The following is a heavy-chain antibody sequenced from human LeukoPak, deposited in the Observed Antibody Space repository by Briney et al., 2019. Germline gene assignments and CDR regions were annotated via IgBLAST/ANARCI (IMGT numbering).Heavy chain of an antibody. V-gene: IGHV3-15*01. CDR3: STFGVSITGTLDF. J-gene: IGHJ4*02. CDR1: GFSFTNAW. D-gene: IGHD1-7*01. Sequence: PGGSLRLSCAASGFSFTNAWMSWVRQAPGKGPEWVGRIKSISDGGTTAYAAPVLGRFTISRDDSKNTLYLEINSLKTEDAAIYFCSTFGVSITGTLDFWGQGTLVTVPS. CDR2: IKSISDGGTT.